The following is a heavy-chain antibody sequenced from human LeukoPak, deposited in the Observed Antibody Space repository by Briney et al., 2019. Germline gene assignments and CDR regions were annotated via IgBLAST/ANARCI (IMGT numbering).Heavy chain of an antibody. CDR2: FYYTGSA. CDR1: DGSISYNY. V-gene: IGHV4-4*07. CDR3: ARGLSGDSYGFEY. Sequence: SETLSLTCIVSDGSISYNYWSWIRQSGGKGLELIGRFYYTGSANYNPSLRSGVTMSVDTSKNLFSLMLSFVTAADTAVYYCARGLSGDSYGFEYWGQGTLVTVSS. D-gene: IGHD5-18*01. J-gene: IGHJ4*02.